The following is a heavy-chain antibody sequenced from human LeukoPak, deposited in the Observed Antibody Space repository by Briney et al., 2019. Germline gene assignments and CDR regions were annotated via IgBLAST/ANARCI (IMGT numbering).Heavy chain of an antibody. Sequence: GGSLRLSCAASGFTFSSYEIHWVRQAPGKGLEWVSYISSSGSTIYYADSVKGRFTISRDNAKNSLYLQMNSLRAGDTAVYYCARAAYSSTWYSRYFDLWGRGTLVTVSS. CDR1: GFTFSSYE. J-gene: IGHJ2*01. CDR2: ISSSGSTI. V-gene: IGHV3-48*03. D-gene: IGHD6-13*01. CDR3: ARAAYSSTWYSRYFDL.